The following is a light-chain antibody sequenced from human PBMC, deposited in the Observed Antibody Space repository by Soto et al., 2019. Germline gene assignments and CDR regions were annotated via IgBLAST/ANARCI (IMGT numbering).Light chain of an antibody. CDR2: GVN. J-gene: IGLJ1*01. CDR3: CSYAGTPYV. V-gene: IGLV2-11*01. CDR1: SSDVGGYSH. Sequence: QSALTQPPSVSGSPGQSVTISCTGTSSDVGGYSHVSWYQQHPGKAPKFVIYGVNRRPSGVPDRFSGPKSGNTASLTISGLLAEDEADYYCCSYAGTPYVFGSGTKLTVL.